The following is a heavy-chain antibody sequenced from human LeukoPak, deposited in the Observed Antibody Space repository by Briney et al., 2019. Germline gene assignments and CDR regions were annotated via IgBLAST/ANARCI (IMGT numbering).Heavy chain of an antibody. CDR2: INPNSGGT. Sequence: ASVKVSCKASGYTFTGYYMHWVRQAPGQGLEWMGWINPNSGGTNYAQKFQGRVTMTRDTSISTAYMELSRLRSDDTAVYYCARGVSTSPHANWFDPWGQGTLVTVSS. V-gene: IGHV1-2*02. CDR3: ARGVSTSPHANWFDP. D-gene: IGHD2-2*01. J-gene: IGHJ5*02. CDR1: GYTFTGYY.